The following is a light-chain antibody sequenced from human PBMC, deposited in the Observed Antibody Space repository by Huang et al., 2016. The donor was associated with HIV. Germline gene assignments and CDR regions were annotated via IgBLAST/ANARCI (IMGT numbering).Light chain of an antibody. CDR2: GAS. V-gene: IGKV3-20*01. J-gene: IGKJ1*01. CDR3: QQYGSSPWT. CDR1: QRVSSSY. Sequence: EIVLTQSPGTLSLSPGERPTLSCRASQRVSSSYLAWYKQKPGQAPRLLIYGASSRATGIPDRFSGSGSGTDFTLTISRLEPEDFAVYYCQQYGSSPWTFGQGTKVEIK.